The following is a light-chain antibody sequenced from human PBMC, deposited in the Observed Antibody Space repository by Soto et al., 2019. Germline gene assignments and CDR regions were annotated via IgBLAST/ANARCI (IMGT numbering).Light chain of an antibody. V-gene: IGLV2-8*01. CDR3: SSYVGTKSYV. CDR2: EVN. J-gene: IGLJ1*01. CDR1: SSDVGGYNY. Sequence: QSALTQPPSASGSPGQSVTISCTGTSSDVGGYNYVSWYQQYSGKAPQLVIYEVNKRPSGVTDRFSGSKSGNTASLTVFGLQAEDEADYYCSSYVGTKSYVFGTGTKLTVL.